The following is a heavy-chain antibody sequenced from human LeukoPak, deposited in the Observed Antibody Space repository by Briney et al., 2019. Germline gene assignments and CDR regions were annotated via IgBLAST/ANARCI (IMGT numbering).Heavy chain of an antibody. D-gene: IGHD5-18*01. CDR1: VGTFSNYA. CDR3: ARGTGYSYGYSPN. V-gene: IGHV1-69*06. Sequence: GASVKDSCRGSVGTFSNYAISWVRQPPGQGLEWMGGIIPIFGTANYAQKFQGRVTITADKSTSTAYMELSSLRSEDTAVYYCARGTGYSYGYSPNWGQGTLVTVSS. CDR2: IIPIFGTA. J-gene: IGHJ4*02.